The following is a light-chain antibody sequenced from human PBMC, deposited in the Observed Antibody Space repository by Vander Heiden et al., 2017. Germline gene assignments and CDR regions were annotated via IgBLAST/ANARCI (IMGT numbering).Light chain of an antibody. J-gene: IGKJ2*01. Sequence: ATRSVSPGERATRCCRASQSVSSSLAGYQQKPGQAPRLLIYGASTRDTGIPARFSGSGYGTEFTLTISSRQSEDFAVYYCQQYNNWAPHTCGQWTKLEIK. V-gene: IGKV3-15*01. CDR3: QQYNNWAPHT. CDR2: GAS. CDR1: QSVSSS.